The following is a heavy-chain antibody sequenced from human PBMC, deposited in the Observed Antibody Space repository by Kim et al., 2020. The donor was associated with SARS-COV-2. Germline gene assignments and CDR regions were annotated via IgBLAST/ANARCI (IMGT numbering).Heavy chain of an antibody. CDR1: GDSISSSNSY. J-gene: IGHJ4*02. Sequence: SETLSLTCTVSGDSISSSNSYWGWIRQPPGKGLEWIGSVHYIGSSYYNPSLKSRVTISIDTSRNQFSLKLSSVTAADTSVYFCATLGHDYGDYVRNWGQGVLVTASS. CDR3: ATLGHDYGDYVRN. V-gene: IGHV4-39*01. CDR2: VHYIGSS. D-gene: IGHD4-17*01.